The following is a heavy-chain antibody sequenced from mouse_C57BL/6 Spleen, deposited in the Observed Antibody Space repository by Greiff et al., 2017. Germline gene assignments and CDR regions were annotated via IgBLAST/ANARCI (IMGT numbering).Heavy chain of an antibody. CDR1: GYTFTDHT. Sequence: VQLQQSDAELVKPGASVKISCKVSGYTFTDHTIHWMKQRPEQGLERIGYLYPRDGSTKYNEKFKGKATLTADKSSSTAYMQLNSLTSEDSAVYFCARWGDDYDEYYYAMDYWGQGTSVTVSS. V-gene: IGHV1-78*01. CDR3: ARWGDDYDEYYYAMDY. D-gene: IGHD2-4*01. J-gene: IGHJ4*01. CDR2: LYPRDGST.